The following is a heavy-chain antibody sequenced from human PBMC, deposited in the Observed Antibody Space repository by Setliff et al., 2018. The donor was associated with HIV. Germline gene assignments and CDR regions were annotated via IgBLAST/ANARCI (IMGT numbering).Heavy chain of an antibody. Sequence: SETLSLTCAVSGYSISSGYYWGWIRQPPGKGLEWIGNIYHHGTTYYYPSLKSRVTISVDTSKNQFSLKLSSVTAADTAVYYCARDKRAGYGHGAYDYWGQGTLVTVSS. CDR1: GYSISSGYY. V-gene: IGHV4-38-2*02. D-gene: IGHD5-18*01. CDR2: IYHHGTT. J-gene: IGHJ4*02. CDR3: ARDKRAGYGHGAYDY.